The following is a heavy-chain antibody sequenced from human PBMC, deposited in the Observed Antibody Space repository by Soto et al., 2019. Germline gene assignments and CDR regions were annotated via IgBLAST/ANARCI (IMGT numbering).Heavy chain of an antibody. D-gene: IGHD1-26*01. CDR1: GFSFNNYA. J-gene: IGHJ4*02. CDR3: AMCLRVFASGIPPFDS. V-gene: IGHV3-23*01. Sequence: EVQLLESGGGLVQPGGSLRLSCAASGFSFNNYAMSWVRQAPGKGLEWVSSVSGSGGGTYYADSVKGRFTISRDNSKNTLSLQINSLTAVATAVYYCAMCLRVFASGIPPFDSWRQGTLVTVSS. CDR2: VSGSGGGT.